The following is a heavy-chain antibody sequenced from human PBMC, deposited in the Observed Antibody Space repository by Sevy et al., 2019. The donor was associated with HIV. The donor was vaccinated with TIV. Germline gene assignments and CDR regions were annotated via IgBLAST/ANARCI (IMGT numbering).Heavy chain of an antibody. CDR2: ISWNSGSI. D-gene: IGHD3-10*01. V-gene: IGHV3-9*01. CDR3: AKDKRVLNPHYYYYGMDV. J-gene: IGHJ6*02. Sequence: GGSLRLSCAASGFTFDDYAMHWVRQAPGKGLGWVSGISWNSGSIGYADSVKGRFTISRDNAKNSLYLQMNSLRAEDTALYYCAKDKRVLNPHYYYYGMDVWGQGTTVTVSS. CDR1: GFTFDDYA.